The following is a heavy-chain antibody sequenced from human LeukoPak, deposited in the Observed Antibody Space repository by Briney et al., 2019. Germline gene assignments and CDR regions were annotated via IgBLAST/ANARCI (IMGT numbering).Heavy chain of an antibody. CDR1: GYTLTELS. CDR3: ATVGYYDSSGHYYYYYGMDV. D-gene: IGHD3-22*01. Sequence: ASVKVSCKVSGYTLTELSMHWVRQAPGKGLEWMGGFDPEDGETIYAQKFQGRVTMTEDTSTDTAYMELSSLRSKDTAVYYCATVGYYDSSGHYYYYYGMDVWGQGTTVTVSS. J-gene: IGHJ6*02. CDR2: FDPEDGET. V-gene: IGHV1-24*01.